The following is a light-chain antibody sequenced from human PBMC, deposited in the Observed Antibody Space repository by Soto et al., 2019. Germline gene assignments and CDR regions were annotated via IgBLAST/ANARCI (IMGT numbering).Light chain of an antibody. Sequence: DIVLTQSPGTLSLSPGERDSVSLQASQSVSSGHLAWYQQKPGQAPRLLIYGASSRATGIPDRFSGSGSGTDFTLTISRLEPEDYAVYYCQQYGHSLWTFGQGTKVDI. CDR2: GAS. J-gene: IGKJ1*01. CDR1: QSVSSGH. CDR3: QQYGHSLWT. V-gene: IGKV3-20*01.